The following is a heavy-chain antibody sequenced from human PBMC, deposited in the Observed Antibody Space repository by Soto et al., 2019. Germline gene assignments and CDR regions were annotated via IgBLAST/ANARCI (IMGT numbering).Heavy chain of an antibody. D-gene: IGHD4-4*01. J-gene: IGHJ5*01. CDR1: GDTFRSNG. CDR3: AREGGVTGKTTILDS. Sequence: QVQLVQSGTEVTKPGSSVQVSCKVSGDTFRSNGISWVRQVPGQGLYWMGGIIPIYGTVNYALKFLGRVTITADKSTSTAYMELSGLRPEDTGVYYCAREGGVTGKTTILDSWGQGTVVTVSP. CDR2: IIPIYGTV. V-gene: IGHV1-69*14.